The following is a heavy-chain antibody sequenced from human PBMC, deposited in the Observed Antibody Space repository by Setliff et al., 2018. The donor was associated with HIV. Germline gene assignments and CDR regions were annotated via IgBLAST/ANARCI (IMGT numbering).Heavy chain of an antibody. CDR2: INPGGDYR. J-gene: IGHJ4*02. V-gene: IGHV1-46*01. CDR3: AREAPDDYFDH. CDR1: GGTFSSYA. Sequence: ASVKVSCKASGGTFSSYAISWVRQAPGQGLEWMGMINPGGDYRSYTQKFQGRINLATASSTSTVYMELSSLRYEDTAVYYCAREAPDDYFDHWGPGTLVTVSS.